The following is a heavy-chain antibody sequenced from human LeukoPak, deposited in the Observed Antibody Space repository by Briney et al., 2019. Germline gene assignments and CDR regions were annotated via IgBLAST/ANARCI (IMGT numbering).Heavy chain of an antibody. Sequence: SETLSLTCAVYGVSFSGYYWSWIRQPPGKGLEWIGEINHSGSTNYNPSLKSRVTISVDTSKNQFSLKLSSVTAADTAVYYCARSPLRYSGYDWGQGTLVTVSS. J-gene: IGHJ4*02. D-gene: IGHD5-12*01. CDR3: ARSPLRYSGYD. CDR2: INHSGST. V-gene: IGHV4-34*01. CDR1: GVSFSGYY.